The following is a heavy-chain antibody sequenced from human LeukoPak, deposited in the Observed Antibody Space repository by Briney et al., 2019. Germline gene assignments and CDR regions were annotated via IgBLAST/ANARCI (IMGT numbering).Heavy chain of an antibody. CDR1: GVSISSYY. J-gene: IGHJ4*02. Sequence: PSETLSLTCTVSGVSISSYYWSWIRQPAGKGLEWIGRIYTSGSTNYNPSLKSRVTMSVDTSKNQFSLKLSSVTAADTAGYYCARDYYDSSGYYFHFDYWGQGTLVTVSS. CDR3: ARDYYDSSGYYFHFDY. CDR2: IYTSGST. V-gene: IGHV4-4*07. D-gene: IGHD3-22*01.